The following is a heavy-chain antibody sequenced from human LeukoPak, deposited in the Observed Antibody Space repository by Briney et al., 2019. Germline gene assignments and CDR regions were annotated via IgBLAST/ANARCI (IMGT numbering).Heavy chain of an antibody. CDR2: IIPYNGNT. CDR1: GYTFTSYG. CDR3: VRDGYYGYFQH. V-gene: IGHV1-18*01. Sequence: ASVNVSCKASGYTFTSYGISWVRQAPGQGLEWMAWIIPYNGNTNYAQKLQGRVTLTTDTSTSTVYMELRSLRSDDTAVYYCVRDGYYGYFQHWGQGTLVTVSS. J-gene: IGHJ1*01. D-gene: IGHD3-22*01.